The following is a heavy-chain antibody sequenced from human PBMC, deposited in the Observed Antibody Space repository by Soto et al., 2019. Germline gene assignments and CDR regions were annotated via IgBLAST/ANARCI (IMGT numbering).Heavy chain of an antibody. CDR3: ARSPPVSGYDSRLGDY. Sequence: EVQLVESGGGLVKPGGSLRLSCAASGFTFSSYSMNWVRQAPGKGLEWVSAISSRSDYIYYAVSVKGRFTISRDNAKNSLYLQMNSLTAEDTAVYYCARSPPVSGYDSRLGDYWGQGTLVTVSS. J-gene: IGHJ4*02. D-gene: IGHD5-12*01. CDR2: ISSRSDYI. V-gene: IGHV3-21*01. CDR1: GFTFSSYS.